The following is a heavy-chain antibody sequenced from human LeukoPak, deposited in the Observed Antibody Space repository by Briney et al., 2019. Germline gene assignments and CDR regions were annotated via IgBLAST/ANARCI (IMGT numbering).Heavy chain of an antibody. V-gene: IGHV1-18*01. Sequence: EASVKVSCKASGYTFTSYGISWVRQAPGQGPEWMGWISAYNGNTNYAQKLQGRVTMTTDTSTSTAYMELRSLRSDDTAVYYCARGERTAMVEYYFDYWGQGTLVTVSS. CDR1: GYTFTSYG. J-gene: IGHJ4*02. CDR3: ARGERTAMVEYYFDY. D-gene: IGHD5-18*01. CDR2: ISAYNGNT.